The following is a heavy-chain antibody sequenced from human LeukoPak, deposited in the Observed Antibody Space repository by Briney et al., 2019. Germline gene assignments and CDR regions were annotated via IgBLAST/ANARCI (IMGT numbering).Heavy chain of an antibody. CDR2: ISYDGSNK. CDR1: GFTFSSYA. CDR3: AKDRAAAGPYYYYGMDV. J-gene: IGHJ6*02. V-gene: IGHV3-30*18. Sequence: PGGSLRLSCAASGFTFSSYAMHWVRQAPGKGLKWVAVISYDGSNKYHADSVKGRFTISRDNSKNTLYLQMNSLRAEDTAVYYCAKDRAAAGPYYYYGMDVWGQGTTVTVSS. D-gene: IGHD6-13*01.